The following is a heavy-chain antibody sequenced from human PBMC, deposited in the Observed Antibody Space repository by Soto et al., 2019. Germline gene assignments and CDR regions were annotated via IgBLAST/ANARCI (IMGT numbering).Heavy chain of an antibody. CDR2: IHYSGST. V-gene: IGHV4-39*01. J-gene: IGHJ5*02. Sequence: SETLSLTCSVSGGSIISSGYVWGWIRQPPGKGLEWIGRIHYSGSTYYNPSLKSRVTISVDTSKNQFSLNLTSVTAADTAVYYCARHRLPCSEANCYGQFWFGPWGQGTQVTVSS. CDR3: ARHRLPCSEANCYGQFWFGP. D-gene: IGHD2-15*01. CDR1: GGSIISSGYV.